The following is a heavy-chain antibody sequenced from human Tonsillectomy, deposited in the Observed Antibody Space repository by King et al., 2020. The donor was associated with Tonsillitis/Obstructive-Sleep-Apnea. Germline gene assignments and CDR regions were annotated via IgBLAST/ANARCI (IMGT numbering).Heavy chain of an antibody. CDR3: ARRGVVAATPGKY. CDR2: INADNGNT. J-gene: IGHJ4*02. V-gene: IGHV1-3*01. Sequence: QLVQSGAEVKKPGDSVKVSCKASGYTFTSYAIHWVRQAPGQRLEWMGWINADNGNTEYSQKFQGRVTFTRDTAASTAYMELSSLRSEDKAVYYCARRGVVAATPGKYWGQGSLVTVSS. CDR1: GYTFTSYA. D-gene: IGHD2-15*01.